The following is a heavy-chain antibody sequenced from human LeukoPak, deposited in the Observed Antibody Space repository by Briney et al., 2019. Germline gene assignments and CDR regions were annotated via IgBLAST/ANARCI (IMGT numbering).Heavy chain of an antibody. V-gene: IGHV4-30-4*01. CDR2: INHSGST. D-gene: IGHD3-3*01. Sequence: PSQTLSLTCTVSGGSISSGDCYWSWIRQPPGKGLEWIGEINHSGSTNYNPSLKSRVTISVDTSKNQFSLKLSSVTAADTAVYYCARSDFWSGYSLDYWGQGTLVTVSS. CDR3: ARSDFWSGYSLDY. CDR1: GGSISSGDCY. J-gene: IGHJ4*02.